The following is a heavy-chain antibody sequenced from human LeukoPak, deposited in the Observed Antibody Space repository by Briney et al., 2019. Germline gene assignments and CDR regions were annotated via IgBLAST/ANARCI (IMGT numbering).Heavy chain of an antibody. CDR1: GFTFSSHG. Sequence: PGGSLRLSCAASGFTFSSHGMHWVRQAPGKGLEWVAVIWYDGSNKYCADSVKGRFTISRDNSKNTLYLQMNSLRAEDTAVYYCARDNYYDSSGSPPYGMDVWGQGTTVTVSS. D-gene: IGHD3-22*01. V-gene: IGHV3-33*01. CDR3: ARDNYYDSSGSPPYGMDV. J-gene: IGHJ6*02. CDR2: IWYDGSNK.